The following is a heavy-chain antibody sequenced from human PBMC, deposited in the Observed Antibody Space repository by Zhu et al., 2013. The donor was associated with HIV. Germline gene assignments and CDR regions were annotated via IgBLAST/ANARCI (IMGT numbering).Heavy chain of an antibody. CDR3: AREYYGSGNYYNPFDY. D-gene: IGHD3-10*01. CDR1: GYTFTSFH. J-gene: IGHJ4*02. CDR2: INTYNGNT. Sequence: QVQLVQSGAEVKKPGASVKVSCKASGYTFTSFHITWVRQAPGQGLEWMGWINTYNGNTNYAQNLQDRVTMTTDTSTSTAYMELSRLRSEDTAVYYCAREYYGSGNYYNPFDYWAREPWSPSPQ. V-gene: IGHV1-18*01.